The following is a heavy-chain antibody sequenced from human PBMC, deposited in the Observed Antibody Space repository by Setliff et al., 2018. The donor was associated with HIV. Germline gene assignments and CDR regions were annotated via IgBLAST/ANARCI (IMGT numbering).Heavy chain of an antibody. CDR2: NTGSGSRI. Sequence: PGGSLRLSCAASGFTFTDYCINWVRQAPGKGLEWVSYNTGSGSRIYYADSVKGRFTVSRDNAKNSLYLHMNSLRAEDTAVYYCARAQDVWGSYRYTNYYYYMDVWGKGTTVTVS. CDR3: ARAQDVWGSYRYTNYYYYMDV. CDR1: GFTFTDYC. J-gene: IGHJ6*03. D-gene: IGHD3-16*02. V-gene: IGHV3-11*04.